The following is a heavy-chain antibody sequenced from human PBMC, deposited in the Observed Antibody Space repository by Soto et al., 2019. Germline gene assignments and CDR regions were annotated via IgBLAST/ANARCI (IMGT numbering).Heavy chain of an antibody. CDR2: VIPLFDTA. CDR3: ETGGHNDGYNFYHGMDV. D-gene: IGHD3-16*01. V-gene: IGHV1-69*01. Sequence: QVQVVQSGAEVKKPGSSVKVSCKVSGGIFTNNAISWVRQAPGQGLEGLGGVIPLFDTAYYAQKFRGRLRISADGATTTAYIELSGLTSADTAVYFCETGGHNDGYNFYHGMDVWGQGTTVTVSA. J-gene: IGHJ6*01. CDR1: GGIFTNNA.